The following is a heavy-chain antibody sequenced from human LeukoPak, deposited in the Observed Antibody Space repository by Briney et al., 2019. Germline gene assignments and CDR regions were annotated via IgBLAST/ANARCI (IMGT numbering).Heavy chain of an antibody. CDR3: ARLPRNSRAFDI. V-gene: IGHV1-2*02. J-gene: IGHJ3*02. Sequence: ASVKVSCKASGYTFTGYYMHWVRQAPGQGLEWMGWINPNSGGTNNVQKFKGRVTMTRDTSISTAYMELSRLRSDDTAVYYCARLPRNSRAFDIWGQGTMVTVSS. CDR1: GYTFTGYY. D-gene: IGHD1-14*01. CDR2: INPNSGGT.